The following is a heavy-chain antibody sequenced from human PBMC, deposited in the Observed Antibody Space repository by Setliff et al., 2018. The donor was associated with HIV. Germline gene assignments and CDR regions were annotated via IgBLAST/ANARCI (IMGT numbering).Heavy chain of an antibody. D-gene: IGHD2-2*01. J-gene: IGHJ4*02. CDR1: GYTFTSYG. Sequence: ASVKVSCKASGYTFTSYGISRVRQAPGQGLEWMGWISAYNGNTNYAQKLQGRVTMTTDTSTSTAYMELRSLRSDDTAVYYCAVPHCSSTSCLKGYYFDYWGQGTLVTVSS. CDR2: ISAYNGNT. CDR3: AVPHCSSTSCLKGYYFDY. V-gene: IGHV1-18*01.